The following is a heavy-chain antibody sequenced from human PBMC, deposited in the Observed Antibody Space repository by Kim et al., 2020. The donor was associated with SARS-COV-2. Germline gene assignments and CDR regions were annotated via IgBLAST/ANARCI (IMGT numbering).Heavy chain of an antibody. CDR2: IWYDGSNK. D-gene: IGHD4-17*01. V-gene: IGHV3-33*01. J-gene: IGHJ4*02. CDR1: GFTFSSNG. CDR3: ARDGYGDYGAFDY. Sequence: GGSLRLSCAASGFTFSSNGMHWVRQAPGKGLEWVAVIWYDGSNKYYADSVKGRFTISRDNSKNTLYLQMNSLRAEDTAVYYCARDGYGDYGAFDYWGQGTLVTVSS.